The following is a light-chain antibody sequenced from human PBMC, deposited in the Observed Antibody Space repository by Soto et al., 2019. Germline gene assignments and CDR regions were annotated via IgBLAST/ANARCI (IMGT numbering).Light chain of an antibody. Sequence: DIQMTQSHSTLSASIGDRVTITCRASESIRTWLAWYQHKPGKAPKCLIYDASSLESGVTSRFSGSGSGTEFTLTISNLQPDDFATYFCQQYHKYPRTFGQGTKVEIK. V-gene: IGKV1-5*01. CDR2: DAS. J-gene: IGKJ1*01. CDR1: ESIRTW. CDR3: QQYHKYPRT.